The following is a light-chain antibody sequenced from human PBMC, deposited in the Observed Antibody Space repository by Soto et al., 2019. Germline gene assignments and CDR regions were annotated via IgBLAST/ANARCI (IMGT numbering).Light chain of an antibody. CDR3: LQYSSHSWT. V-gene: IGKV1-5*01. J-gene: IGKJ1*01. Sequence: QMTQSPSTLPASVGDRVTITCRASQSISNWLAWYQQKPGKAPELLIFDASNLKSGVSSRFSGSGSGTEFTLTISRLQPDDVATYYCLQYSSHSWTFGQGTKVDIK. CDR2: DAS. CDR1: QSISNW.